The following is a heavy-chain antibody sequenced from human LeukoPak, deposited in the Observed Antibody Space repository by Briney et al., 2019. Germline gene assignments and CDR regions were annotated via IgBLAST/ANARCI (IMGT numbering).Heavy chain of an antibody. J-gene: IGHJ3*02. CDR1: GYTFTGYY. CDR3: ARGRSSEGYCSSTSCYNGDHDAFDI. D-gene: IGHD2-2*02. Sequence: ASVKVSCEASGYTFTGYYMHWVRQAPGQGLEWMGWINPNSGGTNYAQKFQGRVTMTRDTSISTAYMELSRLRSDDTAVYYCARGRSSEGYCSSTSCYNGDHDAFDIWGQGTMVTVSS. V-gene: IGHV1-2*02. CDR2: INPNSGGT.